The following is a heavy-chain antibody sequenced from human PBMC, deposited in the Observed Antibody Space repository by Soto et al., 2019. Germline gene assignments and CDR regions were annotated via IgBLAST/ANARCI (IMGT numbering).Heavy chain of an antibody. CDR1: GGTFSSYA. D-gene: IGHD2-15*01. J-gene: IGHJ5*02. CDR3: APTRGYCSGGSCYPNWFDP. Sequence: QVQLVQSGAEVKKPGSSVKVSCKASGGTFSSYAISWVRQAPGQGLEWMGGIIPIFGTANYAQKFQGRVTITADESTSTAYMELSSLRSEDTAVYYCAPTRGYCSGGSCYPNWFDPGGQGTLVTVSS. V-gene: IGHV1-69*01. CDR2: IIPIFGTA.